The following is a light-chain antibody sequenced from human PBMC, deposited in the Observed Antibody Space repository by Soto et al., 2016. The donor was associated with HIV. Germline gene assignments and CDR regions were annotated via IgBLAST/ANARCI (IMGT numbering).Light chain of an antibody. Sequence: AIQMTQSPSSLSASVGDRVTITCRTSQDIRNDLGWYQHKPGKAPKLLIYAASSLRSGVPSRFSGSGSGTDFTLTISSLQPEDFATYYCLQHYNYPRTFGQGTKVEIK. CDR2: AAS. J-gene: IGKJ1*01. CDR1: QDIRND. CDR3: LQHYNYPRT. V-gene: IGKV1-6*01.